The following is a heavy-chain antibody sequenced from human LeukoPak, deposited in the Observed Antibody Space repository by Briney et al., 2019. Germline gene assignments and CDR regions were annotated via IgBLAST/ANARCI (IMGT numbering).Heavy chain of an antibody. CDR2: IIPIFGTA. J-gene: IGHJ4*02. V-gene: IGHV1-69*05. D-gene: IGHD2-2*02. CDR3: ARGTAIPL. CDR1: GGTFSSYA. Sequence: SVKVSCTASGGTFSSYAISWVRQAPGQGLEWMGGIIPIFGTANYAQKFQGRVTITTDESTSTAYMELSSLRSEDTAVYYFARGTAIPLWGQGTLVTVSS.